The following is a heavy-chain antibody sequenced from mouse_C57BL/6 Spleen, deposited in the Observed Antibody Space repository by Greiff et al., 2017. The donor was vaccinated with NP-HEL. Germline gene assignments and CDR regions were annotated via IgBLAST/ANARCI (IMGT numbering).Heavy chain of an antibody. J-gene: IGHJ4*01. D-gene: IGHD2-3*01. CDR3: AREEDGYYVEYYAMDY. CDR1: GYTFTSSW. CDR2: INPSSGYT. Sequence: VQLQQSGAELAKPGASVKLSCKASGYTFTSSWMHWVKQRPGQGLEWIGYINPSSGYTKYNQKFKDKATLTADKSSSTAYMQLSSLTYEDSAVYYCAREEDGYYVEYYAMDYWGQGTSVTVSS. V-gene: IGHV1-7*01.